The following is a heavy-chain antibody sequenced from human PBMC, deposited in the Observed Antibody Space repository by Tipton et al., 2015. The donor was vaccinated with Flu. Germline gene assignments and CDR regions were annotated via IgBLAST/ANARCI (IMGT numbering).Heavy chain of an antibody. CDR2: ISGSGGST. CDR3: AQNYYGSGNPYYFDY. J-gene: IGHJ4*02. Sequence: SLRLSCAASGFTFSSYAMSWVRQAPGKGLEWVSAISGSGGSTYYADSVKGRFTISRDNSKNTLYLQMNSLRAEDTAVYYCAQNYYGSGNPYYFDYWGQGTLVTVSS. D-gene: IGHD3-10*01. V-gene: IGHV3-23*01. CDR1: GFTFSSYA.